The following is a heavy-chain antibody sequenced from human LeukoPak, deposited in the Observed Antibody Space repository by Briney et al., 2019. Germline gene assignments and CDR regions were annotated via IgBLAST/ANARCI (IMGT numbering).Heavy chain of an antibody. D-gene: IGHD4-17*01. CDR3: AREMTTGPPYFDY. CDR2: IYYSGST. V-gene: IGHV4-39*07. Sequence: PSETLSLTCTVSGGSISSSSYYWGWIRQPPGKGLEWIGSIYYSGSTYYNPSLKSRVTISVDTSKNQFSLKLSSVTAADTAVYYCAREMTTGPPYFDYWGQGTLVTVSS. J-gene: IGHJ4*02. CDR1: GGSISSSSYY.